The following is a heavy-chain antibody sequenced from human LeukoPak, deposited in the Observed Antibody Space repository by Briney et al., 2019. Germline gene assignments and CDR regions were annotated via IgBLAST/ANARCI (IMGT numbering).Heavy chain of an antibody. D-gene: IGHD3-10*01. CDR2: SDPKSGAT. V-gene: IGHV1-2*02. J-gene: IGHJ4*02. CDR1: GYTFTSYY. CDR3: ARGDFYDNKGYSPELRY. Sequence: ASVKVSCKTSGYTFTSYYIHWLRQAPGQRFEWMGWSDPKSGATKYEHFQGRVTMTRDTSISTAYMELSRLTSDDTAVYYCARGDFYDNKGYSPELRYWGQGTLVTVSS.